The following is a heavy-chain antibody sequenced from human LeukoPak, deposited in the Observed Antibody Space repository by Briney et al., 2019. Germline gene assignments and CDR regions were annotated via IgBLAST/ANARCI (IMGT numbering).Heavy chain of an antibody. CDR2: MYSGGST. CDR3: AREGNYYGSGSYIGY. V-gene: IGHV3-66*01. CDR1: GFTISSNY. Sequence: PGGSLRLSCAASGFTISSNYMSWVRQAPGKGLGWVSVMYSGGSTYYSDYVKGRVSISRENYKKKMELQMNSLRAEDTAVYYCAREGNYYGSGSYIGYWGQGTLVTVSS. D-gene: IGHD3-10*01. J-gene: IGHJ4*02.